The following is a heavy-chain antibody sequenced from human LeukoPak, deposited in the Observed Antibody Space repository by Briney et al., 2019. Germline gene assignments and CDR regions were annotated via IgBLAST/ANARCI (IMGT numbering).Heavy chain of an antibody. D-gene: IGHD3-10*01. J-gene: IGHJ4*02. Sequence: SETLSLTCAVYGGSFSGYYWSWLRQPPGKGLEWFGEINHSGSTNYNPSLKSRVTISVDTSKNQFSLRLSSVTAADTAVYYWAGAITTVRGVIGYWGQGTLVTVSS. CDR1: GGSFSGYY. V-gene: IGHV4-34*01. CDR3: AGAITTVRGVIGY. CDR2: INHSGST.